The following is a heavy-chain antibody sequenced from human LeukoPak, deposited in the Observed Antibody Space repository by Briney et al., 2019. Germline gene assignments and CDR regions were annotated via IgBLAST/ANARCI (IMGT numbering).Heavy chain of an antibody. CDR2: IYYGGTT. CDR3: ARPREQWLGNDAFDM. V-gene: IGHV4-59*08. D-gene: IGHD6-19*01. J-gene: IGHJ3*02. CDR1: GGSISSYY. Sequence: SGTLSLTCTVSGGSISSYYWSWIRQPPGKGLEWIGYIYYGGTTNYNPSLKSRVTISIDTSKNQFSLKLSSVTAADTAVYYCARPREQWLGNDAFDMWGQGTMVTVSS.